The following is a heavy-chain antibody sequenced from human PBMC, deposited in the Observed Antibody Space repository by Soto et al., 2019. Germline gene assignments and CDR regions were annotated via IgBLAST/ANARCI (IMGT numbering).Heavy chain of an antibody. V-gene: IGHV1-2*02. Sequence: WASVEVSCKTSGDTFTAYQIHWVRQAPGQGLELLGWIDPNTGGANYAQKFQTRVTMTRDTSISTVYMELRRLTSDDTAVYYCARGNCRGSDCYTGGNWFDPWGQGTLVTVSS. D-gene: IGHD2-21*02. CDR2: IDPNTGGA. J-gene: IGHJ5*02. CDR3: ARGNCRGSDCYTGGNWFDP. CDR1: GDTFTAYQ.